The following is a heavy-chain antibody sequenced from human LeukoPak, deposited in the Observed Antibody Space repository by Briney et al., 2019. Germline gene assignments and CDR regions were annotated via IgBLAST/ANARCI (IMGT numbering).Heavy chain of an antibody. CDR2: IYNTGST. D-gene: IGHD4-17*01. J-gene: IGHJ4*02. Sequence: SEPLSLLRSLSGRSLRISSYYWGWARQPPAKGLGMIGGIYNTGSTYNNPSLKSVVTISVYTSKSQFSLKLSSVTAADTAVYYCARHENGDFIFDYCGQGTLVTVSS. CDR3: ARHENGDFIFDY. V-gene: IGHV4-39*01. CDR1: GRSLRISSYY.